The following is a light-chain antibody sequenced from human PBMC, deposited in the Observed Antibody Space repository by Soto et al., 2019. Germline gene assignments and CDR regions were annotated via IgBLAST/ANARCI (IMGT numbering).Light chain of an antibody. CDR1: QGISSY. Sequence: DIQLTQSPSFLSASVGDRVTITCRASQGISSYLAWYQQKPGKPPKLLIYVASTLQSGVPSRFSGSGSGTEFTLTISSLQPEDFAIYYCQQLNSYPLTFGPGTRVDIK. J-gene: IGKJ3*01. CDR3: QQLNSYPLT. V-gene: IGKV1-9*01. CDR2: VAS.